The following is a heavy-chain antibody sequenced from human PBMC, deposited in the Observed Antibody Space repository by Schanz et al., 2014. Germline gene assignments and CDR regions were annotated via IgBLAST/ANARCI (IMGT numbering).Heavy chain of an antibody. V-gene: IGHV3-11*06. CDR2: ISGTTTYT. CDR1: GFTFSDYY. D-gene: IGHD4-17*01. Sequence: PGGSLRLSCAASGFTFSDYYMSWIRQAPGKGLEWVSYISGTTTYTNYADSVRGRFTISRDRFQNTLYLRMSSLRAEDTAVYYCARPRFDYGEVDYWGQGTLVTVSS. CDR3: ARPRFDYGEVDY. J-gene: IGHJ4*02.